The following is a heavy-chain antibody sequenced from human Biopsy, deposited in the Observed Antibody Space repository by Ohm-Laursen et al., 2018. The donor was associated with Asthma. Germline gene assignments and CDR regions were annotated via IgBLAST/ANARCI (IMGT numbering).Heavy chain of an antibody. CDR3: AKSADYYDSTDYLDF. Sequence: SLRLSCAASGFSFDDCAMHWVRQAPGKGLEWVSSISWNSGNIDYAASVKGRFTISRDNAKNSLYLQMQSLRPEDTASYYCAKSADYYDSTDYLDFWGRGTLVTVSS. D-gene: IGHD3-22*01. J-gene: IGHJ4*01. CDR1: GFSFDDCA. CDR2: ISWNSGNI. V-gene: IGHV3-9*01.